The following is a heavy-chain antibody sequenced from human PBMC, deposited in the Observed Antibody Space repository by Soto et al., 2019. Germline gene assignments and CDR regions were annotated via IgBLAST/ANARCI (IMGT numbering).Heavy chain of an antibody. V-gene: IGHV3-23*01. Sequence: DVQLLESGGSLVQPGWSLRLSCAASGFTFNAYSLSWVRQAPGKGLQWVSAISTTGGSTYYADSVKGRFTISRDNSQNTLSLQMNSLRAEDTAVYYCARPDGATYNFRYWGQGTLVTVSS. CDR3: ARPDGATYNFRY. CDR1: GFTFNAYS. D-gene: IGHD1-1*01. J-gene: IGHJ4*02. CDR2: ISTTGGST.